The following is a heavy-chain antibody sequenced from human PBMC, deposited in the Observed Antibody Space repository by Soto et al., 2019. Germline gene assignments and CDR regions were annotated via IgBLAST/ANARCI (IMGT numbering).Heavy chain of an antibody. CDR3: ARGAGFSYASTWFDI. J-gene: IGHJ5*02. Sequence: SETLSLTCTVSGASISGGTYYWTWIRQAPGEGLEWVGHIYYTGSTNYNPALNDRVTISVDTSKNHFSLQLTSVAAADTAVYYCARGAGFSYASTWFDIWGQGTLVTVSS. CDR1: GASISGGTYY. V-gene: IGHV4-61*03. D-gene: IGHD5-18*01. CDR2: IYYTGST.